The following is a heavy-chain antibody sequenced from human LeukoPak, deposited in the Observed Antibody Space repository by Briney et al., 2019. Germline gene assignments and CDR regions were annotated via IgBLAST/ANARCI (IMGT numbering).Heavy chain of an antibody. CDR3: ARDGTRGYCSSTSCPYHYYGMDV. CDR2: ISAYNGNT. V-gene: IGHV1-18*04. CDR1: GYTFTSYG. Sequence: ASVKVSCMASGYTFTSYGISWVRQAPGQGLEWMGWISAYNGNTNYAQKLQGRVTMTTDTSTSTAYMELRSLRSDDTAVYYCARDGTRGYCSSTSCPYHYYGMDVWGKGTTVTVSS. D-gene: IGHD2-2*01. J-gene: IGHJ6*04.